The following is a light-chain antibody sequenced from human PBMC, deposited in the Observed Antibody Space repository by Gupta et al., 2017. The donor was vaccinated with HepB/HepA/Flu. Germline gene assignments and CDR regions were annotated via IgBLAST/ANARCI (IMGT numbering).Light chain of an antibody. CDR3: QRYGSSPLFT. V-gene: IGKV3-20*01. CDR1: QTVSSNY. CDR2: DAS. J-gene: IGKJ3*01. Sequence: EVVLTQSPGTLSLSPGERVTLSCRASQTVSSNYLAWYQHKVGQAPRLLIYDASTRAAGIPDRFSGSGSGTDFTLTISRLEPEDFAVYYCQRYGSSPLFTFGHGTKLDIK.